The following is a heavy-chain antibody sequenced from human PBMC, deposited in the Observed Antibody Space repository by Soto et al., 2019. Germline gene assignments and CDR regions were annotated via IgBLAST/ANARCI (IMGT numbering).Heavy chain of an antibody. CDR1: GGTFSSYA. D-gene: IGHD6-6*01. CDR2: IIPIFGTA. J-gene: IGHJ4*02. CDR3: ARGTGGRIAARLGPPFDY. Sequence: QVQLVQSGAEVKKPGSSVKVSCKASGGTFSSYAISWVRQAPGQGLEWMGGIIPIFGTANYAQKVQGRVTITADESTSTAYMELSSLRSEDTAVYYCARGTGGRIAARLGPPFDYWGQGTLVTVSS. V-gene: IGHV1-69*01.